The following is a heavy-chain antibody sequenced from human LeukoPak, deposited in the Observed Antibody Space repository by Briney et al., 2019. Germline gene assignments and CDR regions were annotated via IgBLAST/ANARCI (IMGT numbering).Heavy chain of an antibody. Sequence: ASVKVSCKAPGYTFTGYYMHWVRQAPGQGPEWMGWINPNSGGTNYAQKFQGRVTMTRDTSISTAYMELSRLRSDDTAVYYCARETYYYDSSGVDAFDIWGQGTMVTVSS. CDR3: ARETYYYDSSGVDAFDI. CDR1: GYTFTGYY. V-gene: IGHV1-2*02. CDR2: INPNSGGT. D-gene: IGHD3-22*01. J-gene: IGHJ3*02.